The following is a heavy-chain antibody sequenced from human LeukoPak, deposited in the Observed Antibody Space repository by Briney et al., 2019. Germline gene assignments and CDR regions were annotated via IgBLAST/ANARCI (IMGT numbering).Heavy chain of an antibody. CDR3: ARDNIAAAGSAYYYYGMDV. Sequence: SETLSLTCAVYGGSFSGYYWSWIRQPPGKGLEWIGEINHSGSTNYNPSLKSRVTISVDTSKNQFSLKLSSVTAADTAVYYCARDNIAAAGSAYYYYGMDVWGQGTTVTVSS. D-gene: IGHD6-13*01. J-gene: IGHJ6*02. CDR2: INHSGST. V-gene: IGHV4-34*01. CDR1: GGSFSGYY.